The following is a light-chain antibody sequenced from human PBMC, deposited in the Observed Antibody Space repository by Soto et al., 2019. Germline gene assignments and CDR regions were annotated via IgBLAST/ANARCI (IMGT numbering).Light chain of an antibody. CDR3: QQYGSSPVT. CDR1: QSVSSSY. CDR2: GAS. V-gene: IGKV3-20*01. Sequence: EIVLTQSPGTLSLSPGERATLSCSASQSVSSSYLAWYQQKPGQAPRLLIYGASSRATGIPDRFSGSGSGTDFTLTISRLETEDFAVYYCQQYGSSPVTFGQGTKVEIK. J-gene: IGKJ1*01.